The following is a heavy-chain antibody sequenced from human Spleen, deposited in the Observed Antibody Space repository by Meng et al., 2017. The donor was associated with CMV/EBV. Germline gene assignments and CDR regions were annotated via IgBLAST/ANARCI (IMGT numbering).Heavy chain of an antibody. D-gene: IGHD3-22*01. J-gene: IGHJ5*02. Sequence: SENTFNHYGLSWVRKATGQGIEWMGTFIPLINTAEYARKFQGRVKITADKSSTTTHLELTSLTSGDTAVYYCARSPSILVGHSEIDLWGQGTLVTVSS. CDR3: ARSPSILVGHSEIDL. V-gene: IGHV1-69*04. CDR1: ENTFNHYG. CDR2: FIPLINTA.